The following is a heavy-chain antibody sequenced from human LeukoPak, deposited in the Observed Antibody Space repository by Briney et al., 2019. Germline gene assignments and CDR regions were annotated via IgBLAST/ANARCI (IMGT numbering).Heavy chain of an antibody. CDR2: IYYSGST. CDR1: GGSISSYY. Sequence: SETLSLTCTVSGGSISSYYWSWLRQPPGKGLEWIGYIYYSGSTNYNPSLKSRVTISVDTSKNQFSLKLSSVTAADTAVYYCARHARSNWFDPWGQGTLVTVSS. J-gene: IGHJ5*02. V-gene: IGHV4-59*08. CDR3: ARHARSNWFDP.